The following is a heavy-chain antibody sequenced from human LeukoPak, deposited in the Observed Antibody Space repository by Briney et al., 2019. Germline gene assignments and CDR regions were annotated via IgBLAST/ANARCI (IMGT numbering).Heavy chain of an antibody. CDR1: GYTFTSYY. CDR3: ARGRLSYYYGSGRDYFYY. Sequence: ASVKVSCKASGYTFTSYYMHWVRQAPGQGLEWMGIINPSGGSTSYAQKFQGRVTMTRDMSTSTVYMDLSSLRSEDMAVYYCARGRLSYYYGSGRDYFYYWGQGTLVTVSS. J-gene: IGHJ4*02. D-gene: IGHD3-10*01. CDR2: INPSGGST. V-gene: IGHV1-46*01.